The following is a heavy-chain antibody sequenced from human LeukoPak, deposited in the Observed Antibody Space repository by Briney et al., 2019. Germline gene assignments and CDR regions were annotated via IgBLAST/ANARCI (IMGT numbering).Heavy chain of an antibody. D-gene: IGHD6-19*01. Sequence: PGGSLRLSCAASGFTFSSYGMHWVRQAPGKGLEWVAVIWYDGSNKYYADSVKGRFAISRDNSKNTLYLQMNSLRAEDTAVYYCARDRLAGYYYYGMDVWGQGTTVTVSS. CDR2: IWYDGSNK. J-gene: IGHJ6*02. CDR1: GFTFSSYG. CDR3: ARDRLAGYYYYGMDV. V-gene: IGHV3-33*01.